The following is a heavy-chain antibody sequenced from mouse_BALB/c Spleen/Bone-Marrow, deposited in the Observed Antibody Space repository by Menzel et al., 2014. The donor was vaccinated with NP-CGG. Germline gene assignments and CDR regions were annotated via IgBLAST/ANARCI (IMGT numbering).Heavy chain of an antibody. CDR3: ARGTLY. CDR1: GYSITSDYA. Sequence: EVHLVESGPGPVKPSQSLSLTCTVTGYSITSDYAWNWIRQFPGNKLEWMGYISYSGSTSYNPSLKSRISITRDTSKNQFFLQLNSVTTEDTATYYCARGTLYWGQGTTLTVSS. CDR2: ISYSGST. V-gene: IGHV3-2*02. J-gene: IGHJ2*01.